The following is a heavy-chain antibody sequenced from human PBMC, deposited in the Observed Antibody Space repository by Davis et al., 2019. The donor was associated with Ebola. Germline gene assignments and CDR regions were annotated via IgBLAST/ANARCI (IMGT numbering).Heavy chain of an antibody. CDR2: VSNDGSKE. Sequence: GESLKISCAASGFTFSNYAMHWVRQAPGKGLEWVARVSNDGSKESYADSVKGRFTVSRDNSKNTVSLQMSSLRAEDTAVYYCATSGYCSGGSCPRQFDSWGQGTLVTVSS. V-gene: IGHV3-30*04. CDR1: GFTFSNYA. CDR3: ATSGYCSGGSCPRQFDS. D-gene: IGHD2-15*01. J-gene: IGHJ4*02.